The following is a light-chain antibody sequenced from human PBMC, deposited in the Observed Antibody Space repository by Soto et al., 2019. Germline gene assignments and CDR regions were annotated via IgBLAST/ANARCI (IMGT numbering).Light chain of an antibody. CDR2: DAS. J-gene: IGKJ1*01. CDR3: QQRSNWPWT. Sequence: EIVMTQSPATLSLSPGERATLSCRASQSVSSYLAWYQHKPGQAPRLLISDASDRATGIPARFSGSGSGTDFTLTISGLEPEDFAVYCCQQRSNWPWTFGQGTKVEIK. CDR1: QSVSSY. V-gene: IGKV3-11*01.